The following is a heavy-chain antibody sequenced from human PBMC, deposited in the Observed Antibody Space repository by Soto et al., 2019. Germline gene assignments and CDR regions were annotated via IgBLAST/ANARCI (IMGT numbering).Heavy chain of an antibody. CDR1: GYTFTSYY. D-gene: IGHD2-2*01. CDR2: INPNSGAT. V-gene: IGHV1-2*02. J-gene: IGHJ6*02. Sequence: QVQLVQSGAEVKKPGASVKVSCETSGYTFTSYYIHWVRQAPGQGLEWMGWINPNSGATDFSQKFQDRITLTSDSSISTAYMELNRLKSDDTAIFYCARGDIVLVPADNYFAMDVWGQGTTVIVS. CDR3: ARGDIVLVPADNYFAMDV.